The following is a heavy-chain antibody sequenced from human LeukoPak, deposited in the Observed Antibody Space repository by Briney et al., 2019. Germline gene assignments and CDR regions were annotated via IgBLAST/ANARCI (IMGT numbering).Heavy chain of an antibody. D-gene: IGHD6-19*01. CDR3: ARDRSIGSRGLDY. CDR1: GFTFSTYG. CDR2: VWSDGNGK. V-gene: IGHV3-33*01. J-gene: IGHJ4*02. Sequence: GGSLRLSCAASGFTFSTYGMHWVRQAPGKGLEWVALVWSDGNGKFYADSVKGRFTISGDNSKNTLYLQMNSLRAEDTAVYYCARDRSIGSRGLDYWGQGTLVTVSS.